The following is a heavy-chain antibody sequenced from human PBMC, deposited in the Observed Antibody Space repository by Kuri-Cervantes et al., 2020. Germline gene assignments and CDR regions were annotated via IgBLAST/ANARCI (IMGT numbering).Heavy chain of an antibody. D-gene: IGHD2-21*01. CDR1: GYTFTSYD. V-gene: IGHV1-8*01. J-gene: IGHJ4*02. Sequence: ASVKVSCKASGYTFTSYDINWVRQATGQGLEWMGWMNPNSGNTGCAQKFQGRVTMTRNTSISTAYMELSSLRSEDTAVYYCARGPNSILWWWGWGQGTLVTVSS. CDR3: ARGPNSILWWWG. CDR2: MNPNSGNT.